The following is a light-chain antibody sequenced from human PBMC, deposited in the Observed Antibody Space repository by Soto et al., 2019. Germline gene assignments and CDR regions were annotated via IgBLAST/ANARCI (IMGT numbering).Light chain of an antibody. CDR3: CSYAGSSTYYV. CDR2: EGS. CDR1: SSDVGSYNL. Sequence: QSALTQPASVSGSPGQSITISCTGTSSDVGSYNLVSWYQQHPGKAPKLMIYEGSKRPSGVSNRFAGSKSGNTASLTISGLPAEDEADYCCCSYAGSSTYYVFGTGTKLTVL. J-gene: IGLJ1*01. V-gene: IGLV2-23*01.